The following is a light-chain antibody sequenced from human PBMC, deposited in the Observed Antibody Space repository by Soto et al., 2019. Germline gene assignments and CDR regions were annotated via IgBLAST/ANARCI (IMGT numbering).Light chain of an antibody. J-gene: IGKJ4*01. V-gene: IGKV3-20*01. CDR2: GTA. CDR3: QQYGSSPPIT. CDR1: QSVSSRY. Sequence: EIVLTQSPGTLSLSPGERATLSSRASQSVSSRYLAWYQQKAGQAPRLLIYGTARRATGTPDRFSGSGSGTDFTLTISRLEPEDFAVYYCQQYGSSPPITFGGGTKVEI.